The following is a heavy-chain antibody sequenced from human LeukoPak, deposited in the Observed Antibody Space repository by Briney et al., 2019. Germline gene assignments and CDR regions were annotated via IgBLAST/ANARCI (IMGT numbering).Heavy chain of an antibody. CDR1: VFSFRNYW. CDR3: ARDGGLHTNFDY. J-gene: IGHJ4*02. V-gene: IGHV3-7*01. CDR2: TKPVGSAE. Sequence: PGGSLRLSCAASVFSFRNYWMGWVRRAPGKGLEWVANTKPVGSAEYYADSVRGRFTASRDNANNLLYLQMNRLRAEDTAVYYCARDGGLHTNFDYWGQGTLLTVSS. D-gene: IGHD2-15*01.